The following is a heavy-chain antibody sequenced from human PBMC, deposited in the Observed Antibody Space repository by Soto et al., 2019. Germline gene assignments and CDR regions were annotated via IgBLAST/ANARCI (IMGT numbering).Heavy chain of an antibody. CDR2: ISYDGSNK. D-gene: IGHD3-22*01. CDR3: ARDKDQYYYDSSGYYFDY. CDR1: GFTFSSYA. V-gene: IGHV3-30-3*01. Sequence: GSLRLSCAASGFTFSSYAMHWVRQAPGKGLEWVAVISYDGSNKYYADSVKGRFTISRDNSKNTLYLQMNSLRAEDTAVYYCARDKDQYYYDSSGYYFDYWGQGT. J-gene: IGHJ4*02.